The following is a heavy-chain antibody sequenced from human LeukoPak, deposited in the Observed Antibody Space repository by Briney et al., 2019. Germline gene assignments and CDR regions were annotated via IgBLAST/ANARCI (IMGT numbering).Heavy chain of an antibody. V-gene: IGHV1-46*01. CDR1: GYTFTSHF. CDR2: INPSGGST. Sequence: ASVKVSCKASGYTFTSHFMNWMRQAPGQGLEWMGIINPSGGSTNYAQKFQGRLTMTRDMSTSTVYMELSSLRSEDTAVYYCARDGVISHYWGQGTLVSV. D-gene: IGHD2-21*01. J-gene: IGHJ4*02. CDR3: ARDGVISHY.